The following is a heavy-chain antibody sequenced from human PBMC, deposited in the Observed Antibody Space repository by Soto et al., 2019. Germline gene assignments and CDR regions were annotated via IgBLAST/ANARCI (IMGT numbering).Heavy chain of an antibody. CDR3: ARSGYSYGYWFDP. Sequence: EVQLVESGGGLVKPGGTLRLSCAASGFTFSSYSMNWVRQAPGKGLEWVSSISSSSSYIYYADSVKGRFTISRDNAKNSLYLQMNILRAEDTAVYYCARSGYSYGYWFDPWGQGTLVTVSS. CDR1: GFTFSSYS. CDR2: ISSSSSYI. V-gene: IGHV3-21*01. D-gene: IGHD5-18*01. J-gene: IGHJ5*02.